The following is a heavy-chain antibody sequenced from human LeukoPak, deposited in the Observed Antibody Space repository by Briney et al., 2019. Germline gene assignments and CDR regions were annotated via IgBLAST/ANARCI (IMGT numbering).Heavy chain of an antibody. V-gene: IGHV3-30*04. CDR1: GLAFSSYS. CDR3: ARDFTPEWFDIH. Sequence: GGSLRLSCAASGLAFSSYSMHWVRQVPGKGLEWVGVISYDGSDEYYTDSVKGRFTISRDNSKNTVYLQMNSLRADDTAVYYCARDFTPEWFDIHWGQGTLVTVS. D-gene: IGHD3-3*01. CDR2: ISYDGSDE. J-gene: IGHJ4*02.